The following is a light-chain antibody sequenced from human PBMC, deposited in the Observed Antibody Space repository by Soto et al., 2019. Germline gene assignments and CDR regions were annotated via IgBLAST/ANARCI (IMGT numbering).Light chain of an antibody. CDR2: KAS. CDR1: QGISSY. J-gene: IGKJ1*01. Sequence: VIWVSQSPSLLSASTGDRVTISCRMSQGISSYLDWYQQRPGKAPKLLIYKASTLKSGGPSRFSGSGSGTEFTLTISSLQPDDFAPYYCQHYNSYSEAFGQGTKVDIK. CDR3: QHYNSYSEA. V-gene: IGKV1D-8*03.